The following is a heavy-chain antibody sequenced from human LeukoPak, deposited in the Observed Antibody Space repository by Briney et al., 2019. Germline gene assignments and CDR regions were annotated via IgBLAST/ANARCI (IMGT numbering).Heavy chain of an antibody. CDR2: VSYDGSNK. D-gene: IGHD3-10*01. Sequence: GGSLRLSCAASGFTFSSYGMHWVRQAPGKGLEWVAVVSYDGSNKYYADSVKGRFTISRDNSKNTLYLQMNSLRAEDTAVYYCAKDAFGSGCYTFDYWGQGTLVTVSS. CDR3: AKDAFGSGCYTFDY. CDR1: GFTFSSYG. J-gene: IGHJ4*02. V-gene: IGHV3-30*18.